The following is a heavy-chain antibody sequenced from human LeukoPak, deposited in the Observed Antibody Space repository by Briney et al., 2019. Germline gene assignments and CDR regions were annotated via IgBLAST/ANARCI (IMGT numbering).Heavy chain of an antibody. CDR3: AKKSGSYRAFDY. CDR2: ISGSGGST. J-gene: IGHJ4*02. CDR1: GFTFSSYA. Sequence: GGSLRLSCAASGFTFSSYAMSWVRQAPGKGLEWVSAISGSGGSTYYADSVRGRFTISRDNSKNTLYLQMNSLRAEDTAVYYCAKKSGSYRAFDYWGQGTLVTVSS. V-gene: IGHV3-23*01. D-gene: IGHD1-26*01.